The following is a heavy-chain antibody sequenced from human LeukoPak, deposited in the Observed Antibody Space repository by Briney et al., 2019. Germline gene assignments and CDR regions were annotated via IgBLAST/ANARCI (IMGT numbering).Heavy chain of an antibody. J-gene: IGHJ2*01. CDR2: INHSGST. V-gene: IGHV4-34*01. CDR3: ARLPYSYGSGAGYLDL. D-gene: IGHD5-18*01. CDR1: GXSFSGYY. Sequence: SETLSLTCTVSGXSFSGYYWSWIRQPPGKGLEWIGEINHSGSTNYNPSLKSRVTISVDTSKNQFSLKLSSVTAADTAVYYCARLPYSYGSGAGYLDLWGRGTLVTVSS.